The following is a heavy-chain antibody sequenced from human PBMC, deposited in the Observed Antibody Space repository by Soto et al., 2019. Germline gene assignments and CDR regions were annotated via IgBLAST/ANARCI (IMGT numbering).Heavy chain of an antibody. J-gene: IGHJ2*01. CDR3: SKGDYGGNSPYWYFDF. CDR2: ITGSGGPT. D-gene: IGHD4-17*01. CDR1: GVTFSKYA. Sequence: EVQLLESGGGLVQPGGSLRLSCAVSGVTFSKYAMSWVRQPPGKGPEWVSAITGSGGPTYYADSVKGRFTISRDNSKNILFLQMNRLRDEDTATYYCSKGDYGGNSPYWYFDFWGRGTLVIVSS. V-gene: IGHV3-23*01.